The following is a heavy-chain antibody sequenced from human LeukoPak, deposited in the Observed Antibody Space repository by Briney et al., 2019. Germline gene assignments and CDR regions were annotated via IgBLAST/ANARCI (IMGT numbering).Heavy chain of an antibody. CDR3: AKGVGGASPRTGLTVY. Sequence: GGSLRLSCAASGFTFSSYVMHWVRQAPGKGLEWVAFIRHDVSDKYYADSVQGRFTISRDNSKNTLYLQMNSLRPEDTAVYSCAKGVGGASPRTGLTVYWGQGTLVTVSS. CDR2: IRHDVSDK. V-gene: IGHV3-30*02. D-gene: IGHD3-10*01. CDR1: GFTFSSYV. J-gene: IGHJ4*02.